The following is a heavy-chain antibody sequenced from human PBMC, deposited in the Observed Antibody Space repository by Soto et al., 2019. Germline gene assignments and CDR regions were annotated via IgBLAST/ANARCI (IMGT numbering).Heavy chain of an antibody. D-gene: IGHD3-16*01. CDR2: ITWHSGTI. V-gene: IGHV3-9*01. CDR3: AKEMITFGDFNYYYMDV. CDR1: GFTFDQYT. Sequence: EVQLVESGGGLVQPGRSLRLACAASGFTFDQYTMHLVRQAPGKGLEWVSSITWHSGTIGYADSVKGRFTISRDNAKNSLYLQMNSLRGEDTALYYCAKEMITFGDFNYYYMDVWGNGTTVTDSS. J-gene: IGHJ6*03.